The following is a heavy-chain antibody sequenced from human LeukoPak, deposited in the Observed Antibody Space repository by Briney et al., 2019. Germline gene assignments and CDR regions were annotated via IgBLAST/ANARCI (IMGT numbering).Heavy chain of an antibody. Sequence: PGGTLRLSCAASGFTFSSYGMSWVRQAPGKGLEWVSAISGSGGSTYYADSVKGRFTISRDNSKNTLYLQMNSLRAEDTAVYYCAKDNAYSSGWLYYFDYWGQGTLVTVSS. D-gene: IGHD6-19*01. J-gene: IGHJ4*02. CDR3: AKDNAYSSGWLYYFDY. CDR1: GFTFSSYG. CDR2: ISGSGGST. V-gene: IGHV3-23*01.